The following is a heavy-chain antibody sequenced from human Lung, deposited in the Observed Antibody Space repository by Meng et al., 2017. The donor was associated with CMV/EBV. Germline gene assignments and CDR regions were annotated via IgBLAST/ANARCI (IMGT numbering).Heavy chain of an antibody. J-gene: IGHJ4*02. CDR3: ARVYAKGPLRSFDY. V-gene: IGHV1-2*02. D-gene: IGHD5/OR15-5a*01. CDR1: GYRFTDFH. CDR2: INSNSGAT. Sequence: ASXXVSXKASGYRFTDFHMHWVRQAPGQGLEWMGWINSNSGATNYAQKFQGRVIMTRDTSITTAYLELPSLRPDDTAVYFCARVYAKGPLRSFDYWGQGTXVT.